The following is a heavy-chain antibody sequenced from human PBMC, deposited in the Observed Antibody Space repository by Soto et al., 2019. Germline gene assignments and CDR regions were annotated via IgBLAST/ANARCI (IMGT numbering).Heavy chain of an antibody. J-gene: IGHJ4*01. D-gene: IGHD4-17*01. V-gene: IGHV3-7*01. CDR1: GCTLSSYW. CDR2: IKQDGSQK. Sequence: EVQLVESGVGLVQPGGSLRLSCAASGCTLSSYWMNWVRLAPGKGLEWVSNIKQDGSQKNYVDSVKGRFTISRDNAKNSLYLQMSSLRAEDTAVYYCMTSMTTHDYWGQGTMVTVSS. CDR3: MTSMTTHDY.